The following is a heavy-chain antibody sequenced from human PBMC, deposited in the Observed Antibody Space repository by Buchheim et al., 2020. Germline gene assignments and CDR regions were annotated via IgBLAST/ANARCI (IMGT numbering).Heavy chain of an antibody. CDR2: INPNSGGT. Sequence: QVQLVQSGAEVKKPGASVKVSCKASGYTFTGYYMHWVRQAPGQGLEWMGWINPNSGGTNYAQKFQGRVTMTRDTSISTAYMELSRLRSDDTAVCYCARVAVVVPAAPIRHYYYYGMDVWGQGTT. D-gene: IGHD2-2*01. J-gene: IGHJ6*02. V-gene: IGHV1-2*02. CDR3: ARVAVVVPAAPIRHYYYYGMDV. CDR1: GYTFTGYY.